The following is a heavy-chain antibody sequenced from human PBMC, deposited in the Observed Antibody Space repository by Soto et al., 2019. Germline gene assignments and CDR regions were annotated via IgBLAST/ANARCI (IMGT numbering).Heavy chain of an antibody. CDR3: AREQVGATLDY. V-gene: IGHV3-48*03. CDR1: GFTFSSYE. CDR2: ISSSGSTI. J-gene: IGHJ4*02. D-gene: IGHD1-26*01. Sequence: EVQLVESGGGLVQPGGSLRLSCAASGFTFSSYEMNWVRRAPGKGLEWVSYISSSGSTIYYADSVKGRFTISRDNAKNSLYLQMNSLRAEDTAVYYCAREQVGATLDYWGQGTLVTVSS.